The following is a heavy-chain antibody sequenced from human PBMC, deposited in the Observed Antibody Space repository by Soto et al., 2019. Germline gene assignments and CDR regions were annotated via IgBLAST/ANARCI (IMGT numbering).Heavy chain of an antibody. CDR3: ARQYSSSIVDLGTDV. Sequence: ASVKVSCKASGYTFSSYDINWVRQATGQGLEWMGWMNPKSGNTGYAQKFQGRVTMMRNTSISTAYMELSSLRSDDTAVYYCARQYSSSIVDLGTDVWGQGTMVTVSS. D-gene: IGHD6-6*01. CDR1: GYTFSSYD. CDR2: MNPKSGNT. J-gene: IGHJ6*02. V-gene: IGHV1-8*01.